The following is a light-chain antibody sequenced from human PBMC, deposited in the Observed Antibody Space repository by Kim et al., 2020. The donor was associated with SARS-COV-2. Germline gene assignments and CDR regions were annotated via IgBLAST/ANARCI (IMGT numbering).Light chain of an antibody. J-gene: IGLJ3*02. CDR3: QSYDTSLSHWV. CDR1: SSNIGTGYV. Sequence: QRVTISCTGSSSNIGTGYVVHWYQQLPGTAPKLLIYANTNRPSGVTNRFSASKSGTSASLAITGLQAEDEGDYYCQSYDTSLSHWVFGGGTQLTVL. V-gene: IGLV1-40*01. CDR2: ANT.